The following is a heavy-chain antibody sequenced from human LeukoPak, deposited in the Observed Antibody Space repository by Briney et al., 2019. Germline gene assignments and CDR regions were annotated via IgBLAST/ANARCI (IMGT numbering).Heavy chain of an antibody. D-gene: IGHD3-22*01. J-gene: IGHJ1*01. V-gene: IGHV3-33*01. CDR2: IWYDGSNK. CDR3: ARDYYDSSGYYSEYFQH. Sequence: GGSLRLSCAASGFTFSSYGMHWVRQAPGKGLEWVAVIWYDGSNKYYADSVKGRFTISRDNSKNTLYLQMNSLRAEDTAVYYCARDYYDSSGYYSEYFQHWGLGTLVTVSS. CDR1: GFTFSSYG.